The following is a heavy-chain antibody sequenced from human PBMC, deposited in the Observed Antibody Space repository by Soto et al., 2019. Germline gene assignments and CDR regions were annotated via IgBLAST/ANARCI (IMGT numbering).Heavy chain of an antibody. CDR1: GGSMSEYF. Sequence: SETLSLTCSVSGGSMSEYFWSWIRQSPGKGLEWIGYIYYLGSTDYNPSLKSRVTISVDTSKRQFSLRLTSVTAADTAVYYCARDGYDGSGSPYPAYWGPGTQVTVS. J-gene: IGHJ4*02. D-gene: IGHD3-10*01. CDR3: ARDGYDGSGSPYPAY. CDR2: IYYLGST. V-gene: IGHV4-59*01.